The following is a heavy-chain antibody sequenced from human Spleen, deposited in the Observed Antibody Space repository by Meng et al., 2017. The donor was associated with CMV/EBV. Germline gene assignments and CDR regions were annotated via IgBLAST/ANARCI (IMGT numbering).Heavy chain of an antibody. V-gene: IGHV4-34*01. Sequence: YGGSFSRYYWSWIRQPPGKGLEWIGEINHSGSTNYTPSLKSRVTISVDTSKNQFSLKLSSVTAADTAVYYRARGGVSTSCYRCWFDPWGQGTLVTVSS. CDR1: GGSFSRYY. D-gene: IGHD2-2*01. CDR3: ARGGVSTSCYRCWFDP. CDR2: INHSGST. J-gene: IGHJ5*02.